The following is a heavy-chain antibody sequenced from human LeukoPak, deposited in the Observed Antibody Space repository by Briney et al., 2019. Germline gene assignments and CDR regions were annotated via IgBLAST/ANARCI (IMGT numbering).Heavy chain of an antibody. CDR1: GFTFNNYA. J-gene: IGHJ2*01. V-gene: IGHV3-23*01. CDR3: AAIWFGELFSPEYFDL. Sequence: GGSLRLSCAASGFTFNNYAMSWVRQAPGKGLEWVSAISGRGSSTYYADSVKGRFTISRDNSKNTLYLQMNSVRAEDTAVYYCAAIWFGELFSPEYFDLWGRGTLVTVSS. D-gene: IGHD3-10*01. CDR2: ISGRGSST.